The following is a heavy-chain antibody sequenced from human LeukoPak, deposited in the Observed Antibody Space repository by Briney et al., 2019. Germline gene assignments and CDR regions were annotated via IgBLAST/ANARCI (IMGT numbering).Heavy chain of an antibody. CDR3: AKDSGATPYWYFDL. V-gene: IGHV3-9*03. CDR1: GFTFSSYG. D-gene: IGHD4/OR15-4a*01. Sequence: GGSLRLSCAASGFTFSSYGMHWVRQAPGKGLEWVSGISWNSGSIGYADSVKGRFTFSRDNAKNSLYLQMNSLRAEDMALYYCAKDSGATPYWYFDLWGRGTLVTVSS. J-gene: IGHJ2*01. CDR2: ISWNSGSI.